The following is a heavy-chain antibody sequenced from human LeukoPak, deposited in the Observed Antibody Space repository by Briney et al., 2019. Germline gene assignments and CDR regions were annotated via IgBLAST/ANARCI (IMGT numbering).Heavy chain of an antibody. J-gene: IGHJ3*02. Sequence: GGSLRLSCAASGFTFSSYSMNWVRQAPGKGLEWVSYISSSSSTIYYADSVKGRFTISRDNSKNTLYLQMNSLRAEDTAVYYCAKDSPARAFDIWGQGTMVTVSS. V-gene: IGHV3-48*01. CDR2: ISSSSSTI. CDR3: AKDSPARAFDI. CDR1: GFTFSSYS.